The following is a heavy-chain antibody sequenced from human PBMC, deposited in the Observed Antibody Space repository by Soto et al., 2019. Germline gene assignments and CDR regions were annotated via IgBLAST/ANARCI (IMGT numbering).Heavy chain of an antibody. CDR3: ARDPINIVATTYYGMDV. V-gene: IGHV1-2*04. D-gene: IGHD5-12*01. Sequence: GASVKVSCKASGYTFTGYYMHWVRQAPGQGLEWMGWINPNSGGTNYAQKFQGWVTMTRDTSISAAYMELSRLRSDDTTVYYCARDPINIVATTYYGMDVWGQGTTVTVAS. CDR2: INPNSGGT. CDR1: GYTFTGYY. J-gene: IGHJ6*02.